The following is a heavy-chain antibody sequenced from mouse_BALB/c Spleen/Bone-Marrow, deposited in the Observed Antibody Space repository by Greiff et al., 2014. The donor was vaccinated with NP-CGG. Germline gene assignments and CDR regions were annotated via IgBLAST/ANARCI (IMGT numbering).Heavy chain of an antibody. CDR3: ARAPPYAFYAMDY. V-gene: IGHV5-4*02. CDR1: GFTFSDYY. CDR2: ISDGVSYA. J-gene: IGHJ4*01. Sequence: EVQLVESGGGLVKPGGSLKLSCAASGFTFSDYYMFWVRQTPEKRLEWVATISDGVSYAYYPDSVKGRFTISRDNARNNLYLQMSSLKSEDTAMYYCARAPPYAFYAMDYWGQGTSVTVSS. D-gene: IGHD6-5*01.